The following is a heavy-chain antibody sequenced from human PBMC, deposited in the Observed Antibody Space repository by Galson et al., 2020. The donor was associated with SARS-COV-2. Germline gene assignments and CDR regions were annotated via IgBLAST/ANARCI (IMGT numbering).Heavy chain of an antibody. V-gene: IGHV3-33*01. Sequence: GGSLRLSCAASGFTFSSYGMHWVRQAPGKGLEWVAVIWYDGSNKYYAASVKGRFTISRDNSKNTLYLQMNSLRAEDTAVYYCARDIAIAAAGTEDWFDPWGQGTLVTVSS. CDR1: GFTFSSYG. J-gene: IGHJ5*02. CDR2: IWYDGSNK. CDR3: ARDIAIAAAGTEDWFDP. D-gene: IGHD6-13*01.